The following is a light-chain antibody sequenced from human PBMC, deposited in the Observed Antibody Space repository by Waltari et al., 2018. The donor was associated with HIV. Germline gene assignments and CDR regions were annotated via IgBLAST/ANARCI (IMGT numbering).Light chain of an antibody. J-gene: IGKJ1*01. CDR2: GAS. CDR1: QTISNY. Sequence: DIEVTQSPSSLSASVGDNVTITCRTSQTISNYLNLCRQRPGQAPNLLIYGASTLQKGVPSRFSGSGSGTNFALTITSLQPEDVATYYCQQGYSPPWTFGQGT. CDR3: QQGYSPPWT. V-gene: IGKV1-39*01.